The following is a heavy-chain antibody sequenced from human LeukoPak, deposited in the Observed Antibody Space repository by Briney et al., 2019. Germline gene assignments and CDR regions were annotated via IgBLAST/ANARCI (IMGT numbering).Heavy chain of an antibody. J-gene: IGHJ4*02. Sequence: TSETLSLTCTVSGYSISSGYYWGWIRQPPGKGLEWIGSIYHSGSTYYNPSLKSRVTISIDTSKNQFSLKLSSVTAADTAVYYCARANGYGLLDCWGQGTLVTVSS. CDR1: GYSISSGYY. CDR2: IYHSGST. CDR3: ARANGYGLLDC. V-gene: IGHV4-38-2*02. D-gene: IGHD5-18*01.